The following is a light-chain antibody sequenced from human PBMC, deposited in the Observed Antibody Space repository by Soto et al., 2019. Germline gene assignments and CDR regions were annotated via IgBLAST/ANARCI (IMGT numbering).Light chain of an antibody. Sequence: EIVLTQSPATLSLSPGERATLSCRASQSVSSNNLAWYQQRPGLAPRLLIYGASSRATGIPDRFSGSGSGTVFTLTISRLEPEDFAVYYCQQYGSSSTFGQGTKVDIK. J-gene: IGKJ1*01. CDR1: QSVSSNN. CDR2: GAS. V-gene: IGKV3-20*01. CDR3: QQYGSSST.